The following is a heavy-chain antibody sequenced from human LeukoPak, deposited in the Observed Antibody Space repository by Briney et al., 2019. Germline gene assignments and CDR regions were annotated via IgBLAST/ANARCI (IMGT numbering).Heavy chain of an antibody. Sequence: GGSLRLSCAASGFTFSSYSKNWVRQAPGKGLEWVSYISSSSTIFYADSVKGRLTISRDNAKNSLYLQMNSLRAEDTAVYYCARGSRGWLYYFDYWGQGTLVTVSS. J-gene: IGHJ4*02. CDR3: ARGSRGWLYYFDY. CDR1: GFTFSSYS. CDR2: ISSSSTI. D-gene: IGHD5-12*01. V-gene: IGHV3-48*01.